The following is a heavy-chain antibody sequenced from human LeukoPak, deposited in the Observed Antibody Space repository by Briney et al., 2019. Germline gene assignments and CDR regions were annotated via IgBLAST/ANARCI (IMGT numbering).Heavy chain of an antibody. D-gene: IGHD3-10*01. CDR2: ISSSSSYI. V-gene: IGHV3-21*01. J-gene: IGHJ4*02. CDR3: ATLGVRGAPYYFDY. CDR1: GFTFSAYS. Sequence: PGGSLRLSCAASGFTFSAYSMNWVRQAPGKGREWVSSISSSSSYIYYADSVKGRFTISRDNAKNSLYLQMNSLRAEDTAVYYCATLGVRGAPYYFDYWGQGTLVTVSS.